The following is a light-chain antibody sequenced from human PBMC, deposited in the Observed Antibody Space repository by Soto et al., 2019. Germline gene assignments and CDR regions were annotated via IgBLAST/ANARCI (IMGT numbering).Light chain of an antibody. Sequence: EILLTQSPVALSLSPGERATLSCRAIHSVSSSYLAWYQQKPGQAPRLLIYGASSRATGIPDRFSGSGSGTDFTLTISSLEPEDFAVYYCQQYGSSPGTFGQGTKVDIK. J-gene: IGKJ1*01. CDR3: QQYGSSPGT. CDR2: GAS. V-gene: IGKV3-20*01. CDR1: HSVSSSY.